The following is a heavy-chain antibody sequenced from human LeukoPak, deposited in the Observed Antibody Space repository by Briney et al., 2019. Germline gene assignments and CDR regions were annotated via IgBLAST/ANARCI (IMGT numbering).Heavy chain of an antibody. V-gene: IGHV1-2*06. CDR3: ARDLPRTAMVATGDY. Sequence: GASVKVSCKASGYSFRSYGISWVRQAPGQGLEWMGRINPNSGGTNYAQKFQGRVTMTRDTSISTAYMELSRLRSDDTAVYYCARDLPRTAMVATGDYWGREPWSPSPQ. CDR2: INPNSGGT. D-gene: IGHD5-18*01. CDR1: GYSFRSYG. J-gene: IGHJ4*02.